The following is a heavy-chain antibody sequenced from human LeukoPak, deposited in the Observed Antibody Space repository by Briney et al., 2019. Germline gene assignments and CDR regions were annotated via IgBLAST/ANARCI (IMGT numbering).Heavy chain of an antibody. V-gene: IGHV5-51*01. J-gene: IGHJ2*01. CDR3: ARGVGATHLFNWYFDL. D-gene: IGHD1-26*01. CDR1: GYSFTSYW. Sequence: GESLKISCKGSGYSFTSYWIGWVRQMPGKGLEWMGIIYPGDSDTRYSPSFQGQVTISADKSISTAYLQWSSLKASDTAMYYCARGVGATHLFNWYFDLWGRGTLVTVSS. CDR2: IYPGDSDT.